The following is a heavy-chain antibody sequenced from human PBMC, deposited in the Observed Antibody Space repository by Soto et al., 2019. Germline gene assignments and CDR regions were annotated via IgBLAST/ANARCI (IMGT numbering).Heavy chain of an antibody. J-gene: IGHJ4*02. D-gene: IGHD2-8*01. CDR2: IIPIFGTA. V-gene: IGHV1-69*12. CDR3: ASTDCTIGVCYIIGGN. Sequence: QVQLVQSGAEVKKPASSVKVSCKASGGTFSSYAISWVRQAPGQGLEWMGGIIPIFGTANYAQKFQGRVTITADESTSTAYMELSSLRSEDTAVYYCASTDCTIGVCYIIGGNWGQGTLVTVSS. CDR1: GGTFSSYA.